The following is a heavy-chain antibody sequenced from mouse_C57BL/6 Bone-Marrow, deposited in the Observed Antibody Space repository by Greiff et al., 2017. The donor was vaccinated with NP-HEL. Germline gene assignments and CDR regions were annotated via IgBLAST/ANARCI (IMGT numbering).Heavy chain of an antibody. CDR1: GYTFTSYW. CDR2: IDPSDSYT. J-gene: IGHJ2*01. V-gene: IGHV1-59*01. D-gene: IGHD2-3*01. Sequence: QVQLKQPGAELVRPGTSVKLSCKASGYTFTSYWMHWVKQRPGQGLEWIGVIDPSDSYTNYNQKFKGKATLTVDTSSSTAYMQLSSLTSEDSAVYYCARGGYYGFDYWGQGTTLTVSS. CDR3: ARGGYYGFDY.